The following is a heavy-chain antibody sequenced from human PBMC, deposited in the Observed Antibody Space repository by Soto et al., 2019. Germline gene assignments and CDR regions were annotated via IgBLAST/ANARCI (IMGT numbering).Heavy chain of an antibody. CDR1: GGSISSYY. Sequence: SETLSLTCTVSGGSISSYYWSWIRQPPGKGLERIGHIYYSGSTNYNPSLKSRVTISVDTSKNQFSLKLSSVTAADTAVYYCAREGALWFGDYKGLVPWGQGTLVTVSS. V-gene: IGHV4-59*01. J-gene: IGHJ5*02. CDR3: AREGALWFGDYKGLVP. CDR2: IYYSGST. D-gene: IGHD3-10*01.